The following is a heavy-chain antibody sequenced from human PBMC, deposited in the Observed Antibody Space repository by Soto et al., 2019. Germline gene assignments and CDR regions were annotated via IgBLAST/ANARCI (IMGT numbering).Heavy chain of an antibody. J-gene: IGHJ6*02. V-gene: IGHV4-4*02. CDR2: IYHSGST. D-gene: IGHD2-2*01. CDR1: GRSISSSNW. CDR3: ARDARDCISTSCYFYYGMDV. Sequence: SETLSLTCAVAGRSISSSNWWSWVPQPPGKGLEWIGEIYHSGSTNYNPSLKSRVTISVDKSKNQFSLKLSSVTAADTAVYYCARDARDCISTSCYFYYGMDVWGQGTTVT.